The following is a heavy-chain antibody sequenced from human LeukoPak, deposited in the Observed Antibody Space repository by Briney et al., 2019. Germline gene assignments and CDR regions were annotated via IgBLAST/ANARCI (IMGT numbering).Heavy chain of an antibody. CDR1: GFTVSSNH. Sequence: GGSLRLSCAPPGFTVSSNHMSWVRQAPGKGLEWVSVIYSGGSTYYADSVKGRFTISRDNSKNTLYLQMNSLRAEDTAVYYCANYGSGLDYWGQGTLVTVSS. CDR3: ANYGSGLDY. D-gene: IGHD3-10*01. J-gene: IGHJ4*02. V-gene: IGHV3-53*05. CDR2: IYSGGST.